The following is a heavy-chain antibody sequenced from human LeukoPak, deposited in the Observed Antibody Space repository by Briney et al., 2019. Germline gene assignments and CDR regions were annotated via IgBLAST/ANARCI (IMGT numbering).Heavy chain of an antibody. Sequence: GESLKISCKGSGYSFTTYWIGWVRQMPGKGLEWMGIIYPGDSDTRYSPSFQGQVSIAADKSISTAYLQWSSLKDSDTAMYYCARSRGSTSRDAFDIWAQGTMVTVSS. CDR1: GYSFTTYW. CDR2: IYPGDSDT. CDR3: ARSRGSTSRDAFDI. V-gene: IGHV5-51*01. J-gene: IGHJ3*02. D-gene: IGHD3-16*01.